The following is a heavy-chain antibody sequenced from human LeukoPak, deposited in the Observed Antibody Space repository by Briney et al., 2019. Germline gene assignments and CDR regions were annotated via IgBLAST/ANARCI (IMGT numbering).Heavy chain of an antibody. Sequence: GGSLRLSCTASGFTFRIYAMSWVRQAPGKGLEWVSAISGSGGSTYYADSVKGRFTISRDNSKNALYLQMNSLRAEDTAGYYCVIDNYIVGVVAATGFDYWGQGTLVTVSS. J-gene: IGHJ4*02. CDR2: ISGSGGST. V-gene: IGHV3-23*01. CDR3: VIDNYIVGVVAATGFDY. D-gene: IGHD2-15*01. CDR1: GFTFRIYA.